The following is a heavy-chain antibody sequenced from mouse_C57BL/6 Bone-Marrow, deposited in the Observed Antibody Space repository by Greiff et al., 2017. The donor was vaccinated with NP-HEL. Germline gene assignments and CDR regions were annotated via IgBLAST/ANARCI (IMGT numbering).Heavy chain of an antibody. CDR2: IYPSDSET. CDR1: GYTFTSYW. J-gene: IGHJ2*01. V-gene: IGHV1-61*01. D-gene: IGHD2-4*01. Sequence: QVQLKQPGAELVRPGSSVKLSCKASGYTFTSYWMDWVKQRPGQGLEWIGNIYPSDSETHYNQKFKDKATLTVDKSSSTAYMQRSSLTSEDSAVYYCARSYDYAPPFDYWGQGTTLTVSS. CDR3: ARSYDYAPPFDY.